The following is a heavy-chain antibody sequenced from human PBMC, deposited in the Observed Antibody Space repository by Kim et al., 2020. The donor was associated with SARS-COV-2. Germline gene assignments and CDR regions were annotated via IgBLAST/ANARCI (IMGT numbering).Heavy chain of an antibody. CDR2: IWYDGNNK. J-gene: IGHJ6*03. Sequence: GGSLRLSCAASGFTFSHYGMHWVRQAPGKGLEWVAVIWYDGNNKYYTDSVQGRFTISRDNSKNTLYLQMNSLRVEDTAVYYCARVDGGYVAVNYYYMDDWGKGTTVTVSS. D-gene: IGHD5-12*01. CDR3: ARVDGGYVAVNYYYMDD. CDR1: GFTFSHYG. V-gene: IGHV3-33*01.